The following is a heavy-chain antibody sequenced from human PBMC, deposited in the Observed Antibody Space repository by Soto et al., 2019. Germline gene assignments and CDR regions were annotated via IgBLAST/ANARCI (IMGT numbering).Heavy chain of an antibody. V-gene: IGHV4-59*12. CDR2: IYYAGTT. CDR1: GGSFIPNY. CDR3: ARDKITGLFDY. D-gene: IGHD2-8*02. J-gene: IGHJ4*02. Sequence: SETLSLTCTVSGGSFIPNYWAWIRQPPGKGLEWIGYIYYAGTTSYNPSLKSRVTITLETSKSQFSLRLTSVTAADTAVYYCARDKITGLFDYWGQGTLVTVSS.